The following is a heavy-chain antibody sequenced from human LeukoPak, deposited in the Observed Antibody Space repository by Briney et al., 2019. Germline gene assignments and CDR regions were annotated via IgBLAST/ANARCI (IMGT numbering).Heavy chain of an antibody. CDR1: GGSISSGGYY. J-gene: IGHJ3*02. V-gene: IGHV4-30-2*01. D-gene: IGHD6-13*01. Sequence: SETLSLTCTVSGGSISSGGYYWSWIRQPPGKGLEWIGYIYHSGSTYYNPSLKSRVTISVDRSKNQFSLKLSSVTAADTAVYYCARDPPRAAAAPGAFDIWGQGTMVTVSS. CDR3: ARDPPRAAAAPGAFDI. CDR2: IYHSGST.